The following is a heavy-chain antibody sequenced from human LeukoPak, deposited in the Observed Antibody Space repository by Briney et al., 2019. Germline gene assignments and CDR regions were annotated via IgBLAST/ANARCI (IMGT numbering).Heavy chain of an antibody. V-gene: IGHV4-59*01. CDR1: GGSISGYY. D-gene: IGHD3-3*01. J-gene: IGHJ4*02. CDR3: ARAEAGVFSREVGYFDY. CDR2: IYYSGST. Sequence: SETLSLTCTVSGGSISGYYWSWIRQPPGKGLEWIGYIYYSGSTNYNPSLKSRVTISVDTSKNQFSLKLSSVTAADTAVYYCARAEAGVFSREVGYFDYWGQGTLVTVSS.